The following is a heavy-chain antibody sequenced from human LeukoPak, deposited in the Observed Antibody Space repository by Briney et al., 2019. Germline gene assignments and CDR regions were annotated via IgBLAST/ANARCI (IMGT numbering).Heavy chain of an antibody. D-gene: IGHD4-11*01. V-gene: IGHV1-69*06. CDR1: GGTFSSYA. CDR2: IIPIFGTA. Sequence: SVKVSCKASGGTFSSYAISWVRQAPGQGLEWMGGIIPIFGTANYAQKFQGRVTITADKSTSTAYMELSSLRSEDTAVYYCARSPFTVTTVGYYYYYMDVWGKGTTVTVSS. J-gene: IGHJ6*03. CDR3: ARSPFTVTTVGYYYYYMDV.